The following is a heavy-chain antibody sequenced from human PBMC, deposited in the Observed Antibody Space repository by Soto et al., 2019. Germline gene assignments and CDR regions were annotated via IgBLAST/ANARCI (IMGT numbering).Heavy chain of an antibody. Sequence: PGGSLRLSCAASGFTFSSYAMSWVRQATGKGLEWVSGISASGVSTYYADSVKGRFTISRDNSENTLYLQMNSLRAEDTALYYCAKDRKTGSGWYWDYWGQGTLVTVSS. CDR1: GFTFSSYA. CDR2: ISASGVST. D-gene: IGHD6-19*01. J-gene: IGHJ4*02. V-gene: IGHV3-23*01. CDR3: AKDRKTGSGWYWDY.